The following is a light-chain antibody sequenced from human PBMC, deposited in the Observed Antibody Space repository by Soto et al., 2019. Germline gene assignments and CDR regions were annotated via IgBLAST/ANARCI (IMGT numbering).Light chain of an antibody. CDR1: QSVGTY. CDR2: EAS. J-gene: IGKJ1*01. CDR3: HQYGGSPPT. V-gene: IGKV3-11*01. Sequence: EIVLTQSPATLSLSPGERATLSCRASQSVGTYLAWYQQKPGQAPRLLIYEASNRATGISARFSGSGSGTDFTLTISSLEPEDFAVYHCHQYGGSPPTFGQGTKVDIK.